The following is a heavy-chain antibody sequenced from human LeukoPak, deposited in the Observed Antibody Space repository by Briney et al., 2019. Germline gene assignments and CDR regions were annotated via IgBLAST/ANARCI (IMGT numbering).Heavy chain of an antibody. CDR1: GYTFTSYG. CDR2: ISAYNGNT. Sequence: GASVKVSCKASGYTFTSYGISWVRQAPGQGLEWMGWISAYNGNTYYAQSLQGRVTMTIDTSTSTVYMELRSLRSDDTAVYYCARDVGRSYDLDYWAQGTLVTVSS. J-gene: IGHJ4*02. CDR3: ARDVGRSYDLDY. V-gene: IGHV1-18*01. D-gene: IGHD3-16*01.